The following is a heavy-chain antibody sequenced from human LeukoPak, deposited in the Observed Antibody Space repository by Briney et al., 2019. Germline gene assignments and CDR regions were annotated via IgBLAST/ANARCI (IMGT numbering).Heavy chain of an antibody. CDR2: ISSSGSTI. V-gene: IGHV3-11*01. Sequence: GGSLRLSCAASGFTFSDYCMSWIRQAPGKGVEWVSYISSSGSTIYYADSVKGRFTISRDNAQNSLYLQMKSLRAEDTPVYYCAREFAHTGIEAYDNWGQETLVTVSS. J-gene: IGHJ4*02. CDR1: GFTFSDYC. CDR3: AREFAHTGIEAYDN. D-gene: IGHD5-18*01.